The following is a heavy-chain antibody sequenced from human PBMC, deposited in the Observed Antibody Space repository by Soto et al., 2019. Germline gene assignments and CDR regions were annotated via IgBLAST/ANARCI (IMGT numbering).Heavy chain of an antibody. Sequence: SVKVSCKASGGTFNKFAFSWVRQAPGQGFEWMGGIIPVFHSANYAQRFRGRITITADEYTSTVYLYLNDLRSDDTAVYYCARRYCASDNCPLFYYFVDLWGLGTTVTVSS. CDR3: ARRYCASDNCPLFYYFVDL. CDR1: GGTFNKFA. J-gene: IGHJ6*02. CDR2: IIPVFHSA. V-gene: IGHV1-69*13. D-gene: IGHD2-21*02.